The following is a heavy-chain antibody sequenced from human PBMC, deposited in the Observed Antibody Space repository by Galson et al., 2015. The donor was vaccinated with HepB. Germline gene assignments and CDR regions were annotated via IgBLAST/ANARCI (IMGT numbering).Heavy chain of an antibody. Sequence: SLRLSCAASGFTFSSYWMSWVRQAPGKGLEWVSAISGSGGSTYYADSVKGRFTISRDNSKNTLYLQMNSLRAEDTAVYYCAKDRVGRAYSSSWIFDYWGQGTLVTVSS. D-gene: IGHD6-13*01. J-gene: IGHJ4*02. CDR2: ISGSGGST. V-gene: IGHV3-23*01. CDR1: GFTFSSYW. CDR3: AKDRVGRAYSSSWIFDY.